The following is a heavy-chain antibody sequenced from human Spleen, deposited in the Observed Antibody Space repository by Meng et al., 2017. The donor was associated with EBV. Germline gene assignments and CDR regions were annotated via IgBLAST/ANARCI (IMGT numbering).Heavy chain of an antibody. CDR3: ARGGHFGAAAGPDY. CDR1: GGFSSAYS. Sequence: FTPPETLDLPCASYGGFSSAYSWSWIRQPPGKGLEWIGEINHSGSTNYNPSLKSRVTISVDTSKNQFSLKLSSVTAADTAVYYCARGGHFGAAAGPDYWGQGTLVTVSS. J-gene: IGHJ4*02. CDR2: INHSGST. V-gene: IGHV4-34*01. D-gene: IGHD6-13*01.